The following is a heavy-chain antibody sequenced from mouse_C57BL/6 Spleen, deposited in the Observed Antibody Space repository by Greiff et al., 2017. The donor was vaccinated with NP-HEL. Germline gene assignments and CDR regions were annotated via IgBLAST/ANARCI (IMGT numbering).Heavy chain of an antibody. Sequence: LVESGPELVKPGASVKISCKASGYSFTGYYMNWVKQSPEKSLEWIGEINPSTGGTTYNQKFKAKATLTVDKSSSTAYMQLKSLTSEDSAVYYCARGGFTTVVAHYYAMDYWGQGTSVTVSS. V-gene: IGHV1-42*01. J-gene: IGHJ4*01. CDR3: ARGGFTTVVAHYYAMDY. CDR2: INPSTGGT. D-gene: IGHD1-1*01. CDR1: GYSFTGYY.